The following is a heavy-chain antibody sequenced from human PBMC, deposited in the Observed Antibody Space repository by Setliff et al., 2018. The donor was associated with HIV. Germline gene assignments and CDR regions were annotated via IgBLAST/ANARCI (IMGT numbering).Heavy chain of an antibody. CDR2: ISHSGSS. D-gene: IGHD2-8*02. V-gene: IGHV4-34*01. CDR3: VRTASSSWWGVHYYYYIDL. Sequence: SETLSLTCAVYGESFSPYYWNWIRQSPGKGLEWIGEISHSGSSNYSPSLESRLTISVDTSKNQVSLKLNSVTAADSAVYYCVRTASSSWWGVHYYYYIDLWGKGTTVTVSS. J-gene: IGHJ6*03. CDR1: GESFSPYY.